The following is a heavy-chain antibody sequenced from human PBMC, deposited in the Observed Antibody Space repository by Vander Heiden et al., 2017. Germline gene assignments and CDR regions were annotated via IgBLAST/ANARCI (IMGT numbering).Heavy chain of an antibody. CDR2: IRSKANSYAT. D-gene: IGHD2-21*02. V-gene: IGHV3-73*02. CDR1: GLIFSGSA. J-gene: IGHJ4*02. CDR3: TRHHPYCGGDCYTDY. Sequence: EVQLVESGGVLVQPGGYLKLSCAASGLIFSGSAMHWVRQASGKGLEWVGRIRSKANSYATAYAASVKGRFTISRDDSKNTAYLQMNSLKTEDTAVYYCTRHHPYCGGDCYTDYWGQGTLVTVSS.